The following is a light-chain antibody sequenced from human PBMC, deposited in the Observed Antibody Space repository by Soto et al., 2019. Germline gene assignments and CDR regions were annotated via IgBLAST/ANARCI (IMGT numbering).Light chain of an antibody. CDR3: CFNGGSPPYI. CDR2: EVN. CDR1: SSDVGSYKI. V-gene: IGLV2-23*02. Sequence: QSVMTKPAAVSGSPGQLITISCTGTSSDVGSYKIVSWYQQHPGKAPKLMIFEVNNRPSGVSNRFSGSKSGNTASLTISGLEVEDDDDYHCCFNGGSPPYIFGTATKVTVL. J-gene: IGLJ1*01.